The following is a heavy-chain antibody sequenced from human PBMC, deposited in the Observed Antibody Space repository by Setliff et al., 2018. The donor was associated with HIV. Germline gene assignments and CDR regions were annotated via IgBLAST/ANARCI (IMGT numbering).Heavy chain of an antibody. V-gene: IGHV5-51*01. Sequence: PGESLKISCEGSGYSFTNDWIAWVRQMPGRGLEVMGLIYPGDSDARYNPSFHGQVTISADKSISTAYLQWSSLKASDTAMYYCARSGTGYSSSWDVPDFDYWGQGTLVTVSS. CDR1: GYSFTNDW. CDR3: ARSGTGYSSSWDVPDFDY. CDR2: IYPGDSDA. D-gene: IGHD6-13*01. J-gene: IGHJ4*02.